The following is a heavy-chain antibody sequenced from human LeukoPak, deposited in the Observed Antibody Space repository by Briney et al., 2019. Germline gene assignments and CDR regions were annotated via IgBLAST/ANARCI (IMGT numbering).Heavy chain of an antibody. CDR2: INHSGST. Sequence: SETLSLTCAVYGGSFSGYYWSWIRQPPGKGLEWIGEINHSGSTNYNPSLKSRVTISVDTPKNQFSLKLSSVTAADTAVYYCARGRVGDYDILTGYYKGDYFDYWGQGTLVTVSS. V-gene: IGHV4-34*01. CDR3: ARGRVGDYDILTGYYKGDYFDY. D-gene: IGHD3-9*01. J-gene: IGHJ4*02. CDR1: GGSFSGYY.